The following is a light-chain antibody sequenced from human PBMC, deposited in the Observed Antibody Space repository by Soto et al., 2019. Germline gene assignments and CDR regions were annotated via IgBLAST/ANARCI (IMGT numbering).Light chain of an antibody. CDR1: QSVSSY. V-gene: IGKV1-39*01. J-gene: IGKJ2*01. CDR2: GTS. Sequence: DIQMTQSPSSLSAFVGDRVTITCRASQSVSSYLNWYQQKPGKAPKLLIYGTSTLQSGVPSRFSGSGSGTDFTLTISSLQPEDFATYYCQQSYSTPRTLGQGTKLEI. CDR3: QQSYSTPRT.